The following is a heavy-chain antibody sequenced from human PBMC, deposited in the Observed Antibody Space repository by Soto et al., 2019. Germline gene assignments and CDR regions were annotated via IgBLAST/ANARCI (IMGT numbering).Heavy chain of an antibody. CDR3: AKDYSNYVFDP. V-gene: IGHV3-23*01. CDR1: GFTFSSYA. CDR2: ISGSGGST. J-gene: IGHJ5*02. D-gene: IGHD4-4*01. Sequence: EVQLLESGGGLVQPGGSLRLSCAASGFTFSSYAMSWVRQAPGKGLEWVSAISGSGGSTYYADSVKGRFTISRDNSKNSLYLQMNSLRAEYTAVYSCAKDYSNYVFDPWGQGTLFTVSS.